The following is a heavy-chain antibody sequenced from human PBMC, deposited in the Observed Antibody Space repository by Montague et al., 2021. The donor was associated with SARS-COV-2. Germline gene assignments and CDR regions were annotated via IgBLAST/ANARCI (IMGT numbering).Heavy chain of an antibody. CDR1: GGSINSFY. V-gene: IGHV4-59*01. J-gene: IGHJ6*02. D-gene: IGHD2-21*01. CDR2: IYHSGTT. CDR3: ARPSMVSRNYYYYGIDV. Sequence: SETLSLTCIVSGGSINSFYWSWIRQPPGKGLEWIGYIYHSGTTHYSPSLKSRVAISLDTSKNLFSLTLNSVTAADTAVYYCARPSMVSRNYYYYGIDVWGQGTTVTISS.